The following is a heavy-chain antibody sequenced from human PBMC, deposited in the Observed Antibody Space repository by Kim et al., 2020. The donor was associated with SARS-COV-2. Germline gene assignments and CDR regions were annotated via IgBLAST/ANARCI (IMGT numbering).Heavy chain of an antibody. J-gene: IGHJ1*01. D-gene: IGHD2-2*01. CDR2: IKSKSDGGTA. Sequence: GGSLRLSCAVSGIPFSNAWFNWVRQAPGKGLEWVGRIKSKSDGGTADLAAPVKGRFAISRDDSKNTLYLLMNSLRTDDSAVYYCTTVSMRWGQGTRVT. CDR3: TTVSMR. V-gene: IGHV3-15*01. CDR1: GIPFSNAW.